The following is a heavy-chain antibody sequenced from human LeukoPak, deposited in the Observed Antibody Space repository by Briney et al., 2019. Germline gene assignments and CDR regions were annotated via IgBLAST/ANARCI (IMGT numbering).Heavy chain of an antibody. J-gene: IGHJ6*03. CDR3: ARGRFTLVRGVPFHYMDV. D-gene: IGHD3-10*01. CDR2: IKQDGSEK. V-gene: IGHV3-7*01. CDR1: GFTFSSYW. Sequence: GGSLRLSCAVSGFTFSSYWMTWVRQAPGKGLEWVANIKQDGSEKYYVDSVKGRFTISRDNAKNSVYLQMNSLRAEDTAVYYCARGRFTLVRGVPFHYMDVWGKGTTVTISS.